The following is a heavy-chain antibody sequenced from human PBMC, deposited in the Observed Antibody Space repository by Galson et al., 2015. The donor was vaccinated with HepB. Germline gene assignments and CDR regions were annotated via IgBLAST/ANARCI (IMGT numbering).Heavy chain of an antibody. CDR2: ISSSSSTI. CDR3: ARDLVITTFHYYGMDV. Sequence: SLRLSCAASGFTFSSYSMNWVRQAPGEGLEWVSYISSSSSTIYYADSVKGRFTISRDNAKNSLYLQMNSLRDEDTAVYYCARDLVITTFHYYGMDVWGQGTTVTVSS. D-gene: IGHD3-10*01. CDR1: GFTFSSYS. V-gene: IGHV3-48*02. J-gene: IGHJ6*02.